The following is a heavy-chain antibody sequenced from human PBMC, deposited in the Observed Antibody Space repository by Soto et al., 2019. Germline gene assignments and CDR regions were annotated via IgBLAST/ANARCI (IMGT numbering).Heavy chain of an antibody. CDR1: GFTFSNYW. CDR3: LRAQGRDWFNH. Sequence: EVQRVESGGGIVQPGGSVRLSCAASGFTFSNYWMHWVRQVPGKGLVWVSRIKSDGSSIIYADSVKGRFTISRDNAKNTLYSQMNRLRVDDTAVYYCLRAQGRDWFNHWGQGTLVTVTS. CDR2: IKSDGSSI. V-gene: IGHV3-74*01. J-gene: IGHJ5*02.